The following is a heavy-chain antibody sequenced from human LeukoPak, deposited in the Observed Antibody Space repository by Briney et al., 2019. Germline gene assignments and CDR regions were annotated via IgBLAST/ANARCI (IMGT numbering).Heavy chain of an antibody. CDR3: ARGGDDYGDYFWFDP. CDR2: IIPIFGTA. J-gene: IGHJ5*02. CDR1: GYTFTSYG. D-gene: IGHD4-17*01. Sequence: ASVKVSCKASGYTFTSYGISWVRQAPGQGLEWMGGIIPIFGTANYAQKFQGRVTITADESTSTAYMELSSLRSEDTAVYYCARGGDDYGDYFWFDPWGQGTLVTVSS. V-gene: IGHV1-69*13.